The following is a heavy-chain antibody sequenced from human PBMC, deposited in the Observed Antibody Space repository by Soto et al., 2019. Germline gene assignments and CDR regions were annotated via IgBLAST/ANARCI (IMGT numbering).Heavy chain of an antibody. CDR1: RYSFTNYW. J-gene: IGHJ3*02. V-gene: IGHV5-51*03. D-gene: IGHD2-2*01. CDR2: IYPGDSDT. CDR3: ARRACSSASCDGLMTTVSTEAFDI. Sequence: VQLVQSGAEVKKPGESLKISCKASRYSFTNYWIGWVRQMPGKGLEWMGIIYPGDSDTRYSPSFQGQVTISADKSISTAYLQWSSLKDSDTAVYYCARRACSSASCDGLMTTVSTEAFDIWGHGTVVTVSS.